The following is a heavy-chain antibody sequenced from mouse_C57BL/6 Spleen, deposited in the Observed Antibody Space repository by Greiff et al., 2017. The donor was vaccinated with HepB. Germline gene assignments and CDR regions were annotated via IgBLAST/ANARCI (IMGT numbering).Heavy chain of an antibody. D-gene: IGHD2-4*01. J-gene: IGHJ1*03. Sequence: VQLQQPGAELVRPGSSVKLSCKASGYTFTSYWMHWVKQRPIQGLEWIGNIDPSDSETHYNQKFKDKATLTVDKSSSTAYMQLSSLTSEDSAVYYCARCDYVGYFDVWGTGTTVTVSS. CDR2: IDPSDSET. CDR1: GYTFTSYW. V-gene: IGHV1-52*01. CDR3: ARCDYVGYFDV.